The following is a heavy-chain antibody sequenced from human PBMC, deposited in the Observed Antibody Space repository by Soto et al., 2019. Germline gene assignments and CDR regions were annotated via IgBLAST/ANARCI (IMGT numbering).Heavy chain of an antibody. CDR1: GGSISSYY. V-gene: IGHV4-59*08. J-gene: IGHJ4*02. CDR2: IYYSGST. Sequence: QVQLQESGPGLVKPSETLSLTCTVSGGSISSYYWSWIRQPPGKGLEWIGYIYYSGSTNYNPSLKSPVTIPVATSKNQFSLKLSSVPAADTAVYYCARSYGSCFDYWGQGTLVTVSS. D-gene: IGHD5-18*01. CDR3: ARSYGSCFDY.